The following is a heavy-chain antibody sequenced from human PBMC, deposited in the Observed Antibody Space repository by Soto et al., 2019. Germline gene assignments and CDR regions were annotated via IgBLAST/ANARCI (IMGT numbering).Heavy chain of an antibody. V-gene: IGHV1-69*06. CDR2: IIPISETT. J-gene: IGHJ6*02. Sequence: SVKGACKASGGTFSSLDINWVRQAPGQGLEWMGGIIPISETTNYAQIFQGRVSIVADKSTSTAYMELSRLRSEDTAVYYCARALLSHSYDSGGYDSYFHAMDVWGQGTPVTVS. CDR3: ARALLSHSYDSGGYDSYFHAMDV. CDR1: GGTFSSLD. D-gene: IGHD3-22*01.